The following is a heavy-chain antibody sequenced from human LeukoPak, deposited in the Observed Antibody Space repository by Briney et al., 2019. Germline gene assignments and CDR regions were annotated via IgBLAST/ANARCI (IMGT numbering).Heavy chain of an antibody. CDR2: IYYNGST. CDR3: ARDQLELRRGWFDP. Sequence: PSETLSLTCTVSGGSISTSSYYWAWSRQPPGKGLEWIGSIYYNGSTNYNPSLKSRVPISVDTSKNQFSLKLSSVTAADTAVYYCARDQLELRRGWFDPWGQGTLVTVSS. J-gene: IGHJ5*02. V-gene: IGHV4-39*07. D-gene: IGHD1-7*01. CDR1: GGSISTSSYY.